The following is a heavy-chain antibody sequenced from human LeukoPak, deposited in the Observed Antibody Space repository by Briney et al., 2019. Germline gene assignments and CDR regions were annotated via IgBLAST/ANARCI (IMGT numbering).Heavy chain of an antibody. Sequence: GGSLRLSCAASGFTFSSYSMNWVRQAPGKGLEWVSYISSSSSTIYYADSVKGRFTISRDNAKNSLYLQMNSLRAEDTAVYYCARDPAPYDSSGYYYGAFDIWGQGTMVTVSS. CDR3: ARDPAPYDSSGYYYGAFDI. J-gene: IGHJ3*02. CDR1: GFTFSSYS. D-gene: IGHD3-22*01. V-gene: IGHV3-48*01. CDR2: ISSSSSTI.